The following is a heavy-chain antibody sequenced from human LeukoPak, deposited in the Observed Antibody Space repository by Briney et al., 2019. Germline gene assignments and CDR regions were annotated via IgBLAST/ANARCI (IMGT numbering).Heavy chain of an antibody. CDR2: ISSSSSTI. Sequence: GGSLRLSCAASGFTFSSYSMNWVRQAPGKGLEWVSYISSSSSTIYYADSVKGRFTISRDNAKNSLYLQMNSLRAEDTAVYYCAREKSSGWFGAFDIWGQGTRVTVSS. V-gene: IGHV3-48*01. D-gene: IGHD6-19*01. CDR3: AREKSSGWFGAFDI. CDR1: GFTFSSYS. J-gene: IGHJ3*02.